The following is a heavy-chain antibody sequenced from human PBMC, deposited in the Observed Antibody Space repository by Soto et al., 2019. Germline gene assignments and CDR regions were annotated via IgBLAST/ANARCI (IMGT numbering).Heavy chain of an antibody. J-gene: IGHJ4*02. CDR3: AKWGTEGPYDYIWGTGGY. D-gene: IGHD3-16*01. V-gene: IGHV3-23*01. Sequence: GGSLRLSCAASGFTFSSYAMSWVRQAPGKGLEWVSAISGSGGSTYYADSVKGRFTISRDNSKNTLYLQMNSLRAEDTAVYYCAKWGTEGPYDYIWGTGGYWGQGTLVTVSS. CDR2: ISGSGGST. CDR1: GFTFSSYA.